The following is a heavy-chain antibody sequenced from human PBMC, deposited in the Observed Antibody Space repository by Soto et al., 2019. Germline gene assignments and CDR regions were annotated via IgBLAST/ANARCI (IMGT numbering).Heavy chain of an antibody. CDR1: GYTLTELS. CDR2: FDPEDGET. J-gene: IGHJ6*03. CDR3: ATTNYGDYGYYYSYMDV. V-gene: IGHV1-24*01. Sequence: ASVKVSCKVSGYTLTELSMHWVRQAPGKGLEWMGGFDPEDGETIYAQKFQGRVTMTEDTSTDTAYMELSSLRSEDTAVYYCATTNYGDYGYYYSYMDVWGKGTTVTVSS. D-gene: IGHD4-17*01.